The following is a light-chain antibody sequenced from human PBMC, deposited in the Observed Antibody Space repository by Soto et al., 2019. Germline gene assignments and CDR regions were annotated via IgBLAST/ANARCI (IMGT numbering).Light chain of an antibody. CDR2: GAS. CDR1: QSVSNNY. V-gene: IGKV3-20*01. Sequence: EVVLTQSPGTLSLSPRERATLSCRASQSVSNNYLAWYQHKPGQAPRLLIYGASNRAPGIPDRFSGSGSGPDFTLTIGRLEPEDFAVYYCQQYAASPRTFGQGTLVEVK. J-gene: IGKJ1*01. CDR3: QQYAASPRT.